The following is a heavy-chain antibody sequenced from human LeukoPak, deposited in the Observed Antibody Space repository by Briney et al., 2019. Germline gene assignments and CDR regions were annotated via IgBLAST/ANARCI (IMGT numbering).Heavy chain of an antibody. J-gene: IGHJ6*02. Sequence: GGSLRLSCAASGFTFSSYWMHWVRQAPGKGPVWVSRINSDGSSTSYADSVKGRFTISRDNAKNTLYLQMNSLRAEDTAVHYCATGQGHGMDVWGQGTTVTVSS. V-gene: IGHV3-74*01. D-gene: IGHD1-14*01. CDR3: ATGQGHGMDV. CDR2: INSDGSST. CDR1: GFTFSSYW.